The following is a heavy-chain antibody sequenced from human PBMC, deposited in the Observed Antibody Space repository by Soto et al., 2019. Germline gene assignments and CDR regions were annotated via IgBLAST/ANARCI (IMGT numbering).Heavy chain of an antibody. Sequence: PGGSLRLSFSVSGFTFSKYAMHWVRQAPGKGLEYVSGITSDGDSTWHADSVKDRFTISRDNSKNTLFLQMSSLRVEDTAIYFCVKGNQLLRYYFEFWGPGTLVTVSS. CDR1: GFTFSKYA. CDR2: ITSDGDST. D-gene: IGHD2-15*01. CDR3: VKGNQLLRYYFEF. J-gene: IGHJ4*01. V-gene: IGHV3-64D*06.